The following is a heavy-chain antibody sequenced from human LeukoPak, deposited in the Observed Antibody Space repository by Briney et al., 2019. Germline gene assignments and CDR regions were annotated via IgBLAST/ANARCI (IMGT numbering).Heavy chain of an antibody. CDR1: GFTFSSYA. J-gene: IGHJ4*02. D-gene: IGHD1-26*01. Sequence: PGGSLRLSCAASGFTFSSYAMSWVRQAPGKGLEWVSVIYSGGSTYYADSVKGRFTISRDNSKNTLFLQMNSLRAEDTAVYYCARRGEEWELGYYFDFWGQGTLVTISS. V-gene: IGHV3-66*04. CDR3: ARRGEEWELGYYFDF. CDR2: IYSGGST.